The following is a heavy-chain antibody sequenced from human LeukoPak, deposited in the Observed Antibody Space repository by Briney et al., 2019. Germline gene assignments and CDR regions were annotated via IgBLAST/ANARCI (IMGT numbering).Heavy chain of an antibody. V-gene: IGHV3-74*01. CDR1: GFTFSSYW. Sequence: GGSLRPSCAASGFTFSSYWMHWVRQAPGKGLVWVSRINSDGSSTSYADSVKGRFTISRDNAKNTLYLQMNSLRAEDTAVYYCARRTGFWSDYYYYYMDVWGKGTTVTVSS. D-gene: IGHD3-3*01. CDR2: INSDGSST. J-gene: IGHJ6*03. CDR3: ARRTGFWSDYYYYYMDV.